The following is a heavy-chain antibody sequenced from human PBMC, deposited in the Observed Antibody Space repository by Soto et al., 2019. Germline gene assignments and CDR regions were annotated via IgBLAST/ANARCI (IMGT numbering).Heavy chain of an antibody. D-gene: IGHD2-2*03. J-gene: IGHJ5*02. Sequence: SETLSLTCAVYGGSFSGYYWSWIRQPPGKGLEWIGEINHSGSTNYNPSLKSRVTISVDTSKNTLYLQMNSLRAEDTAVYYCARDGLDIVVVPASNWFDPWGQGTLVTVSS. CDR3: ARDGLDIVVVPASNWFDP. CDR1: GGSFSGYY. CDR2: INHSGST. V-gene: IGHV4-34*01.